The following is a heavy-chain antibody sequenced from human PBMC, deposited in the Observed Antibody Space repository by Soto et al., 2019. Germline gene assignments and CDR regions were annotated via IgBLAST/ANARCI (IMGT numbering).Heavy chain of an antibody. CDR2: ISSSSSYI. CDR1: GFTFSSYS. J-gene: IGHJ3*02. CDR3: AKAVVVVTAISGGGGFDK. D-gene: IGHD2-21*02. Sequence: GGSLRLSCAASGFTFSSYSMNWVRQAPGKXLEWVSSISSSSSYIYYADSVKGRFTISRDNAKNSLYLQMNSLRAEDTAVYYCAKAVVVVTAISGGGGFDKWGQGTLVTVSS. V-gene: IGHV3-21*01.